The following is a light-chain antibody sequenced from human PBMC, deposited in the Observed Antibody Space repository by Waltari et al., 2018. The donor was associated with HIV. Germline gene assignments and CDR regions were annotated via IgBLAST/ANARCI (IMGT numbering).Light chain of an antibody. V-gene: IGKV2-28*01. Sequence: DIVMTQSPLSLPVTPGEPASISCRSSQSLLHSDGYNYLDWYLQKPGQSPQLLIYLGSNRASGVPDRFSGSGSGTDFTLKISRVEPEDVGVYYCMQAQQTQFGQGTKVEIK. J-gene: IGKJ1*01. CDR2: LGS. CDR1: QSLLHSDGYNY. CDR3: MQAQQTQ.